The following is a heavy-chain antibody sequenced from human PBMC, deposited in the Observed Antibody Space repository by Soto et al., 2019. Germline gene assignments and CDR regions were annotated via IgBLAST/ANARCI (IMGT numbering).Heavy chain of an antibody. CDR1: GFTFSSYG. D-gene: IGHD2-15*01. CDR3: ARDSKRYCSGGSCYSLNWFDP. V-gene: IGHV3-33*01. CDR2: IWYDGSNK. Sequence: GGSLRLSCAASGFTFSSYGIHWVRQAPGKGLEWVAVIWYDGSNKYYADSVKGRFTISRDNSKNTLYLQMNSLRAEDTAVYYCARDSKRYCSGGSCYSLNWFDPWGQGTLVTAPQ. J-gene: IGHJ5*02.